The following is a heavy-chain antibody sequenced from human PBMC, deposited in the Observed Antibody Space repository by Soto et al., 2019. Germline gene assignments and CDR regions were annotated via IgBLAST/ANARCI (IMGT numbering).Heavy chain of an antibody. Sequence: ASVKVSCKASGYTFTSYGISWVRQAPGQGLEWMGWISAYNGNTNYAQKLQGRVTMTTDTSTSTAYMELRSLRSDDTAVYYCAMPLFSYYDISGYFPYPVTDYYYYGMDVLGQATTVTV. D-gene: IGHD3-22*01. J-gene: IGHJ6*02. CDR3: AMPLFSYYDISGYFPYPVTDYYYYGMDV. CDR2: ISAYNGNT. CDR1: GYTFTSYG. V-gene: IGHV1-18*01.